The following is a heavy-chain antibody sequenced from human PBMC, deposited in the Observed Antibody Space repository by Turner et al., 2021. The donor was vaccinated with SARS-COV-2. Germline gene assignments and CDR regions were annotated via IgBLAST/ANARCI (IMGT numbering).Heavy chain of an antibody. V-gene: IGHV1-3*01. J-gene: IGHJ6*02. CDR3: ARWNDYGGNGYYYYGMDV. Sequence: QVQLVQSGAEVKKPGASVKVSCKASGYTFTSYAMHWVRQAPGQRLEWMGWINAGNGKTKYSQKFQGRVTITRDTSASTAYMELSSLRSEDTAVYYCARWNDYGGNGYYYYGMDVWGQGTTVTVSS. CDR1: GYTFTSYA. D-gene: IGHD4-17*01. CDR2: INAGNGKT.